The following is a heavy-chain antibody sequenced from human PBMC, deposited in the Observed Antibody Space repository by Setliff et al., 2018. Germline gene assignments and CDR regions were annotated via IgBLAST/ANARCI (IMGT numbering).Heavy chain of an antibody. J-gene: IGHJ4*02. CDR3: VRGGTYSSGPLDY. CDR1: GFTFSSYA. D-gene: IGHD3-22*01. V-gene: IGHV3-64*01. CDR2: ISSSGGNI. Sequence: SGGSLRLSCAASGFTFSSYAVHWVRQAPGKGLEYVSSISSSGGNIYYANSVKGRFIISRDNSKSTLFLQMGSLRAEDMSVYYCVRGGTYSSGPLDYWGQGILVTVSS.